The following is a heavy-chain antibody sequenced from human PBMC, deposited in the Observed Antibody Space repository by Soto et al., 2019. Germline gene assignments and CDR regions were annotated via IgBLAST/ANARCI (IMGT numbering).Heavy chain of an antibody. CDR1: GGSFSCYY. V-gene: IGHV4-34*01. J-gene: IGHJ4*02. CDR2: INHSGST. Sequence: PSETLSLTCAVYGGSFSCYYWSWIRQPPGKGLEWIGEINHSGSTNYNPSLKSRVTISVDTSKNQFSLKLSSVTAADTAVYYCARGRGAYGGNSARFDYWGQGTLVTVSS. CDR3: ARGRGAYGGNSARFDY. D-gene: IGHD4-17*01.